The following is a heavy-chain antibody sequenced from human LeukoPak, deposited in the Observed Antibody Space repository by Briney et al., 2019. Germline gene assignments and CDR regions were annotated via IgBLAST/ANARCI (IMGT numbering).Heavy chain of an antibody. CDR1: GYTFTIYD. V-gene: IGHV1-8*01. CDR2: MNPNSGNT. CDR3: ARGRYCSGGSCYSGWFDP. Sequence: ASVKVSCTASGYTFTIYDINWVRQAPGQGLEWMGWMNPNSGNTGYAQKFQGRVTMTRNTSISTAYMELSRLRSEDTAVYYCARGRYCSGGSCYSGWFDPWGQGTLVTVSS. J-gene: IGHJ5*02. D-gene: IGHD2-15*01.